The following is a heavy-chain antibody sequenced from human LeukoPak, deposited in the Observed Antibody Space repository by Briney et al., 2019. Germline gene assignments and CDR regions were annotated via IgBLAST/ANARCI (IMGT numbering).Heavy chain of an antibody. CDR1: GGSISSYY. V-gene: IGHV4-59*05. D-gene: IGHD3-16*01. J-gene: IGHJ4*02. Sequence: SDTLSLTCTVSGGSISSYYWNWIRQPPGKGLEWIGSIYYSGSTYYNPSLKSRVTVSVDTSKNQFSLNLSSVTAADTAVYYCVRGSTLRHYQYWGQGTLVTVSS. CDR2: IYYSGST. CDR3: VRGSTLRHYQY.